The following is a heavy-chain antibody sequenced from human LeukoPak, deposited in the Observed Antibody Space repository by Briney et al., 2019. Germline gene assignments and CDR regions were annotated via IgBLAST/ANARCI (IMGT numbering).Heavy chain of an antibody. CDR1: GGSISSYY. V-gene: IGHV4-4*07. J-gene: IGHJ4*02. D-gene: IGHD3-22*01. CDR3: ARGGYPNYYDSSGYSSVVDY. CDR2: IYTSGST. Sequence: SETLSLTCTVSGGSISSYYWSWIRQPAGKGLEWIGRIYTSGSTNYNPSLKSRVTMSVDTSKNQFSLKLSSVTAADTAVYYCARGGYPNYYDSSGYSSVVDYWGQGTLVTVSS.